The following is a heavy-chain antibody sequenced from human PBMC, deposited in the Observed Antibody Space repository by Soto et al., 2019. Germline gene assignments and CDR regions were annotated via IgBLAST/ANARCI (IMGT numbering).Heavy chain of an antibody. Sequence: GGSLRLSCAASGFTFSSYAMSWVRQAPGKGLEWVSAISGSGGSTYYADSVKGRFTISRDNSKNTLYLQMNSLRAEDTALYYCAKDIEAAAGPPDAFDIWGQGTMVTVSS. V-gene: IGHV3-23*01. D-gene: IGHD6-13*01. CDR2: ISGSGGST. CDR3: AKDIEAAAGPPDAFDI. CDR1: GFTFSSYA. J-gene: IGHJ3*02.